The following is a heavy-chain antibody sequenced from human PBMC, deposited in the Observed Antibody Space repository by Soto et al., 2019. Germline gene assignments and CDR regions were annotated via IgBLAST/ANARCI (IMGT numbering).Heavy chain of an antibody. J-gene: IGHJ4*02. CDR2: INHSGST. CDR3: ARGLRYCSGGSCYYFDY. CDR1: GGSFSGYY. V-gene: IGHV4-34*01. D-gene: IGHD2-15*01. Sequence: QVQLQQWGAGLLKPSETLSLTCAVYGGSFSGYYGSWFRQPPGKGLKWIGEINHSGSTNYNPSLKSRVTISVDTSKNQFSLKLSSVTAADTAVYYCARGLRYCSGGSCYYFDYWGQGTLVTVSS.